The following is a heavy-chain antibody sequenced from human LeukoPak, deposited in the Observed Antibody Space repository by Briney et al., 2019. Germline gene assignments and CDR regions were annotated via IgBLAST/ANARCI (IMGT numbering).Heavy chain of an antibody. V-gene: IGHV4-59*01. Sequence: SETLSLTCAVSGGSISSYYWSWIRQPPGKGLEWIGYIYYSGSTNYNPSLKSRVTISVDTSKNQFSLKLSSVTAADTAVYYCARGYSYGYYYYYYMDVWGKGTTVTVSS. CDR2: IYYSGST. D-gene: IGHD5-18*01. CDR1: GGSISSYY. CDR3: ARGYSYGYYYYYYMDV. J-gene: IGHJ6*03.